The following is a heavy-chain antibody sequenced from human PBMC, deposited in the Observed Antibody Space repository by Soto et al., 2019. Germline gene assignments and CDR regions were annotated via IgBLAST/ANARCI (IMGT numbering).Heavy chain of an antibody. J-gene: IGHJ4*02. CDR3: AREPPNCTNGVCSSFDY. CDR2: INPSGGST. CDR1: GYTFTSYY. D-gene: IGHD2-8*01. V-gene: IGHV1-46*01. Sequence: ASVKVSCKASGYTFTSYYMHWVRQAPGQGLEWMGIINPSGGSTSYAQKFQGRVTMTRDTSTSTVYMELSSLRSEDTAVYYCAREPPNCTNGVCSSFDYWGQGTLVTVSS.